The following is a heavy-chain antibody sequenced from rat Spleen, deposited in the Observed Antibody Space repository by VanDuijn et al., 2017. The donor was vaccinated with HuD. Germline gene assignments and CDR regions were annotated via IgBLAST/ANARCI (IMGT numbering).Heavy chain of an antibody. CDR1: GFTFSTFP. J-gene: IGHJ3*01. Sequence: EVQLVESGGGLVQPGRSLKLSCTASGFTFSTFPMVWVRQAPKKGLEWVASISSGGGGTYYAESVEGRFTISRNNAKSTLYLQMDSLRSEDTATYYCATHPGIPRGWFAYWGQGTLVTVSS. CDR3: ATHPGIPRGWFAY. V-gene: IGHV5-25*01. CDR2: ISSGGGGT. D-gene: IGHD1-4*01.